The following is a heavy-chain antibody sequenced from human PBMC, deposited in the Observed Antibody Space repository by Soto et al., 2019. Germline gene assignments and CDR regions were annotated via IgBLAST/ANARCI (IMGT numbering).Heavy chain of an antibody. CDR3: ARSWFTGGGSLGFDP. Sequence: QVQLQESGPGLVKPSGTLSLTCAVSGGSISSSNWWSWVRQPPGKGLEWIGEIYHSGSTNYNPSLKRRVTRSVGKSKNQFSLKLSSVPAADTAVYAWARSWFTGGGSLGFDPWGQGTLGTVSS. V-gene: IGHV4-4*02. J-gene: IGHJ5*02. D-gene: IGHD2-15*01. CDR1: GGSISSSNW. CDR2: IYHSGST.